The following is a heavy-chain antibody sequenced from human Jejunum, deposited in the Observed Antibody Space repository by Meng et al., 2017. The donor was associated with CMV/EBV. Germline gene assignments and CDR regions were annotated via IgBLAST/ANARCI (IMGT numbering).Heavy chain of an antibody. CDR1: GFTFSDYY. D-gene: IGHD3-10*01. CDR2: ISTSGTNI. CDR3: AGGRNHYGSRDFDY. J-gene: IGHJ4*02. Sequence: VSGFTFSDYYMSWIRQAPGKGLEGVSYISTSGTNIYYADSVKGRFTISRDNAKNSLYLRMNTLRAEDTAVYYCAGGRNHYGSRDFDYWGQGTLVTVSS. V-gene: IGHV3-11*01.